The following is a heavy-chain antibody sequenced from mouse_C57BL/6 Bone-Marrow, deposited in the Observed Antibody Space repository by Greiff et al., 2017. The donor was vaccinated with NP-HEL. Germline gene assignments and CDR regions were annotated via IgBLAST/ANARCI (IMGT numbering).Heavy chain of an antibody. D-gene: IGHD2-3*01. J-gene: IGHJ4*01. CDR2: IHPSDSDT. CDR3: ANSILQIHYDGYYGYYAMDY. CDR1: GYTFTSYW. Sequence: QVQLQQPGAELVKPGASVKVSCKASGYTFTSYWMHWVKQRPGQGLEWIGRIHPSDSDTNYNQKFKGKATLTVDKSSSTAYMQLSSLTSEDSAVYYCANSILQIHYDGYYGYYAMDYWGQGTSVTVSS. V-gene: IGHV1-74*01.